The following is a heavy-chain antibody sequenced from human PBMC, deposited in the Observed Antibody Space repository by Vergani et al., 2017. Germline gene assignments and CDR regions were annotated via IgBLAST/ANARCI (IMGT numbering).Heavy chain of an antibody. J-gene: IGHJ6*03. D-gene: IGHD5-18*01. Sequence: QVQLQESGPGLVKPSQTLSLTCTVSGGSISSGDYYWSWIRQPPGKGLEWIGYIYYSGSTYYNPSLKSRVTISVDTSKNQFSLKLSSVTAADTAVYYCARGAAGGYSYGLFGGIDTAYMDVWGKGTTVTVSS. V-gene: IGHV4-30-4*08. CDR1: GGSISSGDYY. CDR3: ARGAAGGYSYGLFGGIDTAYMDV. CDR2: IYYSGST.